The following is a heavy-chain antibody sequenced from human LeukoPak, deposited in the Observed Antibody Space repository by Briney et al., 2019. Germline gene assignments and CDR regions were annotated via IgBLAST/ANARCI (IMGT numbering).Heavy chain of an antibody. D-gene: IGHD3-16*01. V-gene: IGHV3-9*01. J-gene: IGHJ6*03. CDR3: AKSPRGSYYYYYYYMDV. CDR1: GFTFDDYA. Sequence: GGSLRLSCAASGFTFDDYAMHWVRQAPGKGLEWVSGISWNSGSIGYADSAKGRFTISRDNAKNSLYLQMNSLRAEDTALYYCAKSPRGSYYYYYYYMDVWGKGTTVTVSS. CDR2: ISWNSGSI.